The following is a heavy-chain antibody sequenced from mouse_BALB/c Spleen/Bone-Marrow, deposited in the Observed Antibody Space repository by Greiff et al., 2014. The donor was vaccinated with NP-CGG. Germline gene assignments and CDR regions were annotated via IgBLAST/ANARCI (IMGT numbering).Heavy chain of an antibody. CDR3: ARTYYAYAWFVY. CDR2: ILPGSGST. Sequence: QVQLQQSGAELVKPGASVKISCKATGYTFSSYWIEWVKQRPGHGLEWIGEILPGSGSTNYNEKFKGKATFTADTSSNTAYMQFSSLTSEDSAVYYCARTYYAYAWFVYWGQGTLVTVSA. J-gene: IGHJ3*01. CDR1: GYTFSSYW. D-gene: IGHD2-9*01. V-gene: IGHV1-9*01.